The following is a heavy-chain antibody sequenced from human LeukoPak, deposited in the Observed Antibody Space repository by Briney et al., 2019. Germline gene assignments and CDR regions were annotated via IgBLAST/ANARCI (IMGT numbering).Heavy chain of an antibody. CDR3: ARGGVDYYDSSGYYYPSGYFDY. D-gene: IGHD3-22*01. V-gene: IGHV4-39*07. Sequence: SETLSLTCTVSGGSISSTTYYWGWIRQPPGKGLEWIGSIYHSGSTYYNPSLKSRVTISVDTSKNQFSLKLSSVTAADTAVYYCARGGVDYYDSSGYYYPSGYFDYWGQGTLVTVSS. CDR2: IYHSGST. J-gene: IGHJ4*02. CDR1: GGSISSTTYY.